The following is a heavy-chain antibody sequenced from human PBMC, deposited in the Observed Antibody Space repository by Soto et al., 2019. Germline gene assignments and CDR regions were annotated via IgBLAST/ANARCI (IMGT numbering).Heavy chain of an antibody. Sequence: EVQLLESGGGLVQPGGSLRLSCAASGFAFSSYVMIWVRQAPGKGLEWVSSISGSSSYIYYADSVKGRFTISRDNAKNSLYLQMNSLRAEDTAVYYCARDLTTSHYYYDSSGYSYWGQGTLVTVSS. CDR2: ISGSSSYI. V-gene: IGHV3-21*01. J-gene: IGHJ4*02. D-gene: IGHD3-22*01. CDR1: GFAFSSYV. CDR3: ARDLTTSHYYYDSSGYSY.